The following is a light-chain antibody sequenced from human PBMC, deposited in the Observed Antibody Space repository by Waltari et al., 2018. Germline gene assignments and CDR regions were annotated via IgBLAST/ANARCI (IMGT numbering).Light chain of an antibody. V-gene: IGKV1-9*01. J-gene: IGKJ4*01. Sequence: DIQLTQSPSFLSASVGDRLTITCRASQGIGSNLAWYQQKPGKAPKFLIYDASTLQSGVPSRFSGSGFETEFTLTISSLQPEDFATYYCQQVKSYPLTFGGGTKVEIK. CDR1: QGIGSN. CDR2: DAS. CDR3: QQVKSYPLT.